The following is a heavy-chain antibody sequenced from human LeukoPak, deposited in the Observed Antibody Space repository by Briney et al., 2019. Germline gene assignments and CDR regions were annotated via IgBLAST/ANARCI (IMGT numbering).Heavy chain of an antibody. CDR2: IYYSGST. J-gene: IGHJ4*02. Sequence: PSETLSLTCTVSGGSISSSSYYWGWIRQPPGKGPEWIGSIYYSGSTYYNPSLKSRVTISVDTSKNQFSLKLSSVTAADTAVYYCAREKEWNFDYWGQGTLVTVSS. V-gene: IGHV4-39*07. CDR1: GGSISSSSYY. CDR3: AREKEWNFDY. D-gene: IGHD3-3*01.